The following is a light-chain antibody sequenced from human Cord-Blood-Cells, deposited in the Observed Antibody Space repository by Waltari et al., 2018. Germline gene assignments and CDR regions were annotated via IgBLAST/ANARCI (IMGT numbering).Light chain of an antibody. CDR2: WAS. V-gene: IGKV4-1*01. CDR3: QQYYSTPRT. Sequence: DIVMTQSPDSLAVSLGDRATITCKSSQSVLYSSNNKNYLAWYQQKPGQPPKLLIYWASTRESGVPDRFSGSGSGTDFTLTISSLQAEDVAVYYCQQYYSTPRTFGPGTKVDIK. J-gene: IGKJ3*01. CDR1: QSVLYSSNNKNY.